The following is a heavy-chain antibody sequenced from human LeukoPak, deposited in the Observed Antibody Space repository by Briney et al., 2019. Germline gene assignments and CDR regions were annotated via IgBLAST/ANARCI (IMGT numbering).Heavy chain of an antibody. D-gene: IGHD3-22*01. V-gene: IGHV3-7*01. CDR1: GFTFSSYW. CDR3: ARCATYYYDSSDLDDAFDI. J-gene: IGHJ3*02. Sequence: PGGSRRLSCAASGFTFSSYWMSWVRQAPGKGLEWVANIKQDGSEKYYVDSVKGRFTISRDNAKNSLYLQMNSLRAEDTAVYYCARCATYYYDSSDLDDAFDIWGQGTMVTVSS. CDR2: IKQDGSEK.